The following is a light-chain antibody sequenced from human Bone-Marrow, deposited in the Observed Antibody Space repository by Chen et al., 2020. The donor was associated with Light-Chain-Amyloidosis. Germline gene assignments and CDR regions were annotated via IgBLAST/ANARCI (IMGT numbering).Light chain of an antibody. CDR1: QSVRFS. CDR3: QQDGSRIT. V-gene: IGKV3-11*01. Sequence: IVLTQYPATLSLSPGDRVTLSCRASQSVRFSLAWYQQRPGQAPRLIIYDASNRDTGIPARFRGSGSRTDFTLTISSREPEDFAVYFCQQDGSRITFGQGTRLEIK. J-gene: IGKJ5*01. CDR2: DAS.